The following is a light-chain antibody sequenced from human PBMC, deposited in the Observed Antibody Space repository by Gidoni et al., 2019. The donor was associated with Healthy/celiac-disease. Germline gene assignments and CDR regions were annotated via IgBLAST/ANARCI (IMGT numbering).Light chain of an antibody. CDR3: QQYYSYPWT. CDR1: QGISSY. J-gene: IGKJ1*01. V-gene: IGKV1-8*01. CDR2: AAS. Sequence: AIRMTQSPSSFSASTGDRVTITWRASQGISSYLAWYQQKPGKAPKLLIYAASTLQSGVPSRFSGSGSGTDFTLTISCLQSEDFATYYCQQYYSYPWTFXQXTKVX.